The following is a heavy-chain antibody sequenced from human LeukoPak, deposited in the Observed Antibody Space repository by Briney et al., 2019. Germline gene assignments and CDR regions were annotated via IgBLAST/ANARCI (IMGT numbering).Heavy chain of an antibody. CDR1: GASISTNSYY. CDR3: AREILYDSTGYYL. D-gene: IGHD3-22*01. Sequence: SETLSLTCTVSGASISTNSYYWGWIRQPPGKGLEWIGSIYYSGSTYYNPSLKSRVTISIDTSKNQFSPRLRSVTAADTAVYYCAREILYDSTGYYLWGQGTVVTVSS. V-gene: IGHV4-39*07. J-gene: IGHJ4*02. CDR2: IYYSGST.